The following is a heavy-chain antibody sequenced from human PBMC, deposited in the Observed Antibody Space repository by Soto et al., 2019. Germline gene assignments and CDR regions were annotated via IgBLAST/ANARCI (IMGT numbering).Heavy chain of an antibody. CDR1: GGSFSGYY. V-gene: IGHV4-34*01. J-gene: IGHJ5*02. CDR3: ARGLTKGAAAIPLNWFDP. Sequence: PSETLSLTCAVYGGSFSGYYWSWIRQPPGKGLEWIGEINHSGSTNYNPSLKSRVTISVDTSKNQFSLKLSSVTAADTAVYYCARGLTKGAAAIPLNWFDPWGQGTLVTVS. CDR2: INHSGST. D-gene: IGHD6-13*01.